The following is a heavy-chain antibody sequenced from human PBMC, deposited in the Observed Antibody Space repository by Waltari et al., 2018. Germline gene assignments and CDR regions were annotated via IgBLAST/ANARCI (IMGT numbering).Heavy chain of an antibody. CDR2: IYYSGST. J-gene: IGHJ4*02. Sequence: QLQLQESGPGLVKPSETLSLTCTVSGGSISSSSYYWGWIRQPPGKGLEWIGSIYYSGSTYYHPSLKGRVTMSVDTSKNQFSLKLSSVTAADTAVYYCARASNYYDSSGHDYWGQGTLVTVSS. CDR1: GGSISSSSYY. CDR3: ARASNYYDSSGHDY. D-gene: IGHD3-22*01. V-gene: IGHV4-39*07.